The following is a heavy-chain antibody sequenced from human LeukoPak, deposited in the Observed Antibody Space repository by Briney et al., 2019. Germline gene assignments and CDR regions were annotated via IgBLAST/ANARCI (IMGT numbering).Heavy chain of an antibody. Sequence: TGGSLRLSCAASGFTFSSYAMSRVRQAPGKGLEWVSAISGSGGSTYYADSVKGRFTISRDNSKNTLYLQMNSLRAEDTAVYYCAKTRDSSGYYFDYWGQGTLVTVSS. J-gene: IGHJ4*02. CDR3: AKTRDSSGYYFDY. CDR1: GFTFSSYA. V-gene: IGHV3-23*01. CDR2: ISGSGGST. D-gene: IGHD3-22*01.